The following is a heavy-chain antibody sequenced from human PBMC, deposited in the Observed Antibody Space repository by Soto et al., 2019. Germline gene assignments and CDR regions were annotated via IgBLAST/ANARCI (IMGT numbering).Heavy chain of an antibody. D-gene: IGHD2-21*02. V-gene: IGHV4-31*03. CDR2: IYYSGST. Sequence: SETLSLTCTVSGDSVNSGTYYWSWIRQHPGRGLEWIGYIYYSGSTYYNPSVEGRLTISVDTSKNQFSLKLTSVTAADTAIYYCARIFGSDCIHRYPYNMDVWGQGTTVTVSS. J-gene: IGHJ6*02. CDR3: ARIFGSDCIHRYPYNMDV. CDR1: GDSVNSGTYY.